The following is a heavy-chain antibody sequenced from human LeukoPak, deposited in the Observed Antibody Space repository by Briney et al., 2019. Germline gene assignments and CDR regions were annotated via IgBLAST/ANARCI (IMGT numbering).Heavy chain of an antibody. CDR2: IYSSGST. D-gene: IGHD1-7*01. CDR3: ARESGLELRVGFDY. J-gene: IGHJ4*02. Sequence: PSETLSLTCTVSGGSVTSGDYCWSWIRQPPGKGLEWIGFIYSSGSTYYNPSRKSRVAISIDTSKNQFSLKLSSVTAADTAVYYCARESGLELRVGFDYWGQGTLVTVSS. CDR1: GGSVTSGDYC. V-gene: IGHV4-30-4*08.